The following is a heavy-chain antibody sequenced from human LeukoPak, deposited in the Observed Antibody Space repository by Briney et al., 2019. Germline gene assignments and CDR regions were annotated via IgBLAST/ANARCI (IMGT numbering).Heavy chain of an antibody. CDR2: IYYSGST. J-gene: IGHJ5*02. CDR1: GGSISSYY. CDR3: ARGYYDSSGFDP. D-gene: IGHD3-22*01. V-gene: IGHV4-59*08. Sequence: PSETLSLTCTVSGGSISSYYWSWIRQPPGKGLEWIGYIYYSGSTNYNPSLKSRVTISVDTSKNQFSLKLSSVTAADTAVYYCARGYYDSSGFDPWGQGTLVTVSS.